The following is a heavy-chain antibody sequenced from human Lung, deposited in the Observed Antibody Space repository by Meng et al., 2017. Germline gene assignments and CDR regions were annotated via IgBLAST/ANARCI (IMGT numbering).Heavy chain of an antibody. D-gene: IGHD6-6*01. CDR1: GFTLSSYA. CDR2: SSGSGGST. Sequence: EVQLLEAGGGLVQPGGSRRRACVASGFTLSSYAMTWVRQAPGKGLEWVSSSSGSGGSTYDADSVRGRFTISRDNSKNTVYLQMNSLRAEDTAIYYCVRRIEYSSSSGYWGQGTLVTVSS. J-gene: IGHJ4*02. V-gene: IGHV3-23*01. CDR3: VRRIEYSSSSGY.